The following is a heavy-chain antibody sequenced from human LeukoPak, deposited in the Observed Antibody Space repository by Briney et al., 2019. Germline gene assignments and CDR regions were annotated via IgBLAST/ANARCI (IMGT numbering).Heavy chain of an antibody. CDR2: ISYDGSNK. V-gene: IGHV3-30-3*01. D-gene: IGHD6-13*01. Sequence: PGGSLRLSCAASGFTFSTYAMQWVRQAPGKGLEWVAVISYDGSNKYYAGSVKGRFTISRDNSRNTLYLEMNSLRAEDSAVYYCARDNGMGSSTWYSVVGYWGQGTLVTVSS. J-gene: IGHJ4*02. CDR1: GFTFSTYA. CDR3: ARDNGMGSSTWYSVVGY.